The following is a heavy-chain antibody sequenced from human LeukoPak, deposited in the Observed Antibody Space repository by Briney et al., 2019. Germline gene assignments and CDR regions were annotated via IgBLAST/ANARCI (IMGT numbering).Heavy chain of an antibody. Sequence: GGSLRLSCAVSGFTFSSYWMHWVRQAPGKGLVWVSRIDRDGSRINHADSVKGRFTISRDNGKNTLFLQMNSLRAEDAAVYYCVRGNDYGGPHYWGQGTLVTVSS. J-gene: IGHJ4*02. CDR3: VRGNDYGGPHY. CDR1: GFTFSSYW. D-gene: IGHD4-23*01. CDR2: IDRDGSRI. V-gene: IGHV3-74*01.